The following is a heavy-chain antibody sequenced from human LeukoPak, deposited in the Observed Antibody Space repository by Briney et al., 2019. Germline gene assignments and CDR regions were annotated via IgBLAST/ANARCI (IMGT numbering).Heavy chain of an antibody. Sequence: ASVKVSCKASGGTFSSHAINWVRQAPGQGLEWMGRIIPILGTTDYAQKFRGRVTINADSSTNTAYMELSSLRSEDTAVYFCTRDTGSTMFRGVIKNYSGMDVWGQGTTVTVS. V-gene: IGHV1-69*11. CDR2: IIPILGTT. J-gene: IGHJ6*02. CDR1: GGTFSSHA. D-gene: IGHD3-10*01. CDR3: TRDTGSTMFRGVIKNYSGMDV.